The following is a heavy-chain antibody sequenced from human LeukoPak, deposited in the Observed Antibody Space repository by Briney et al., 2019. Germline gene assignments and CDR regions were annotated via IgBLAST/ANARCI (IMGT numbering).Heavy chain of an antibody. V-gene: IGHV1-69*01. D-gene: IGHD6-6*01. CDR1: GGTFSSYA. CDR3: ALPNGAARPKPQLKFDY. J-gene: IGHJ4*02. Sequence: SVKVSCKASGGTFSSYAISWVRQAPGQGLEWIGGIIPIFGTANYAQKFQGRITITADESTSTAYMELSSLRSEDTAVYYCALPNGAARPKPQLKFDYWGQGTLVTVSS. CDR2: IIPIFGTA.